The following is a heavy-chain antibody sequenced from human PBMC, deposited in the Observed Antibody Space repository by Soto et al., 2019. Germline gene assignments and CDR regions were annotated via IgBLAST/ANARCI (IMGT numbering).Heavy chain of an antibody. CDR1: GYTFTNYG. Sequence: VASVKVSCKASGYTFTNYGITWVRQAPGQGLEWLGWISAYNGNTNYAQSLQGRVTMTTDTSTSTAYMELRSLRSDDTAVYYCARDTSRISVAVDFDYWGQGTLVTVSS. CDR3: ARDTSRISVAVDFDY. D-gene: IGHD6-19*01. CDR2: ISAYNGNT. J-gene: IGHJ4*02. V-gene: IGHV1-18*01.